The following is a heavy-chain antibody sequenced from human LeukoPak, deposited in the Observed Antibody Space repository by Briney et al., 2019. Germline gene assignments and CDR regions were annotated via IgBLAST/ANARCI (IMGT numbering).Heavy chain of an antibody. Sequence: GGSLRLSCAASGFTFSSYAMSWVRQAPGKGLEWVSAISGSGGSTYYADSVEGRFTISRDNSKNTLYLQMNSLRAEDTAVYYCAKDGVAAAGTELDYWGQGTLVTVSS. D-gene: IGHD6-13*01. CDR2: ISGSGGST. CDR1: GFTFSSYA. CDR3: AKDGVAAAGTELDY. J-gene: IGHJ4*02. V-gene: IGHV3-23*01.